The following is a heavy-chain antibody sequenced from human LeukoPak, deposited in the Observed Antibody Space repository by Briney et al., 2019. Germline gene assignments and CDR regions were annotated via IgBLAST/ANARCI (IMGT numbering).Heavy chain of an antibody. D-gene: IGHD4-17*01. J-gene: IGHJ5*02. CDR1: GGSISSGDYY. V-gene: IGHV4-30-4*01. CDR3: ASRTVTTFRFDP. CDR2: IYYSGST. Sequence: QTLSLTCTVSGGSISSGDYYWSWIRQPPGKGLEWIGYIYYSGSTYYNPSLKSRVTISVDTSKNQFSLKLSFVTAADTAVYYCASRTVTTFRFDPWGQGTLVTVSS.